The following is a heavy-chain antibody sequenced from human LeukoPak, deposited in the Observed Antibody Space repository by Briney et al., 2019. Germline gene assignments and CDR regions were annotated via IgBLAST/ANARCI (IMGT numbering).Heavy chain of an antibody. Sequence: ETLSLTCAVYGGSFSGYYWSWIRQAPGKGLEWVSSISSSSSYIYYADSVKGRFTISRDNAKNSLYLQMNSLRAEDTAVYYCARDSRRYPNYFDYWGQGTLVTVSS. CDR1: GGSFSGYY. CDR3: ARDSRRYPNYFDY. J-gene: IGHJ4*02. CDR2: ISSSSSYI. D-gene: IGHD6-19*01. V-gene: IGHV3-21*01.